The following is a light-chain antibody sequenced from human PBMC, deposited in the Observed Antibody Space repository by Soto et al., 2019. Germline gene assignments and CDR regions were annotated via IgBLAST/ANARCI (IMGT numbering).Light chain of an antibody. Sequence: QSALTQPASVSGSPGQSITISCTGTSSDVGGYNYVSWYQQHPGKAPKLMIYDVSNRPSGVSNRFSGSKSGNTASLTISGLLADDEADYYCSSYTGSSTLVVFGGGTKVTVL. V-gene: IGLV2-14*01. CDR1: SSDVGGYNY. CDR2: DVS. J-gene: IGLJ2*01. CDR3: SSYTGSSTLVV.